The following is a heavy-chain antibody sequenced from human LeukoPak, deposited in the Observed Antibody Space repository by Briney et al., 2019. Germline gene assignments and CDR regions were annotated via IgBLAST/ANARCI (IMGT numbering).Heavy chain of an antibody. J-gene: IGHJ4*02. CDR2: IRSDGSNK. CDR3: AKVEYYGSGSYGYYFDY. Sequence: GGSLRLSCAASGFTFSSYGMHWVRQAPGKGLEWVAFIRSDGSNKYYADSVKGRFTISRDNSKNTLYLQMNSLRAEDTAVYYCAKVEYYGSGSYGYYFDYWGQGTLVTVSS. D-gene: IGHD3-10*01. V-gene: IGHV3-30*02. CDR1: GFTFSSYG.